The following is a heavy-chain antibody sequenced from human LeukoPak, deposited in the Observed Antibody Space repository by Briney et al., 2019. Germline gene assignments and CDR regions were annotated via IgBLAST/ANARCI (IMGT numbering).Heavy chain of an antibody. J-gene: IGHJ4*02. D-gene: IGHD4-23*01. CDR2: INAGNGNT. V-gene: IGHV1-3*01. CDR1: GYTFIIYA. Sequence: ASVKVSCKASGYTFIIYAMHWVRRASGQRLEWMGWINAGNGNTKYSQKFQGRVTITRDTSASTAYMELSSLRSDDTALYYCARNSRVASTSGLNYWGQGTLVTVSS. CDR3: ARNSRVASTSGLNY.